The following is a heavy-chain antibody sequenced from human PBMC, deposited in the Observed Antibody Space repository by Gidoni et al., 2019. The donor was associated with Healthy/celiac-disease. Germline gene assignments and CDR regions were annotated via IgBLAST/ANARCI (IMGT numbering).Heavy chain of an antibody. Sequence: EVQLLESGGGLVQPGGSLRLSCAAFGFTFSSNSMNWVRQDPGKGLEWVSYISSSSSTIYDADSVKGRFTSARDKAKNSLYLQMNSLRAEDTAVYYCARDHYYDSMDIWGQGTMVTVSS. CDR2: ISSSSSTI. V-gene: IGHV3-48*01. CDR1: GFTFSSNS. J-gene: IGHJ3*02. D-gene: IGHD3-22*01. CDR3: ARDHYYDSMDI.